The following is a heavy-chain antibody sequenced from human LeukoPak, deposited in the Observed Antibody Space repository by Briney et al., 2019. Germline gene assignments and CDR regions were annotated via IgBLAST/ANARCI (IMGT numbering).Heavy chain of an antibody. V-gene: IGHV1-8*01. CDR1: GYTFTSYD. D-gene: IGHD3-22*01. Sequence: ASVKVSCKASGYTFTSYDINWVRQAPGQGLEWMGWMNPNSGNTGYAQKFQGRVTMTRNTSISTAYMELSSLGSEDTAVYYCARVADSSEFDYWGQGTLVTVSS. CDR2: MNPNSGNT. CDR3: ARVADSSEFDY. J-gene: IGHJ4*02.